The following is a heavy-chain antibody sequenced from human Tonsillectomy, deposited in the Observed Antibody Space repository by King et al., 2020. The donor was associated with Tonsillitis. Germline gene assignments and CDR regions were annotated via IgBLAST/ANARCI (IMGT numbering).Heavy chain of an antibody. V-gene: IGHV6-1*01. CDR2: TYYRSRWYY. CDR1: GDSVPTNTAA. CDR3: AREITDYYDISGYYAY. J-gene: IGHJ4*02. D-gene: IGHD3-22*01. Sequence: VQLQQSGPKLVKPSQTLSLTCAISGDSVPTNTAAWNWIRQSPSRGLEWLGRTYYRSRWYYDYAVSVKSRISINPDTSKNQLSLQLDSVTPEDTAVYYCAREITDYYDISGYYAYWGQGSLVTVSS.